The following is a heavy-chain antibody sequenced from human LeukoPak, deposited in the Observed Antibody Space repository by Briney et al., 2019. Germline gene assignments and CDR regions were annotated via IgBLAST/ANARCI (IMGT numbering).Heavy chain of an antibody. J-gene: IGHJ3*02. CDR3: ARGYPRAFDI. CDR2: INHSGST. V-gene: IGHV4-39*07. CDR1: GGSISSRIYS. D-gene: IGHD5-18*01. Sequence: SETLSLTCTVSGGSISSRIYSWVWTRQPPGKGLEWIGEINHSGSTNYNPSLKSRVTISVDTSKNKFSLKLSSVTAADTAVYYCARGYPRAFDIWGQGTMVTVSS.